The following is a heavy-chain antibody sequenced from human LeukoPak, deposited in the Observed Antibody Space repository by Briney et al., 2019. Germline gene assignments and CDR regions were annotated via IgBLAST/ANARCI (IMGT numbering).Heavy chain of an antibody. V-gene: IGHV4-39*07. Sequence: SETLSLTCTVSGGSINSGDYYWVWIRQPPGKGLEWIGSIYYSGSTSYNPSLKSRVTMTVDTSKSQFSLKLSSVTAADTAVYYCARVGFAAGYSSSWEPNDAFDIWGQGTMVTVSS. J-gene: IGHJ3*02. CDR3: ARVGFAAGYSSSWEPNDAFDI. CDR2: IYYSGST. CDR1: GGSINSGDYY. D-gene: IGHD6-13*01.